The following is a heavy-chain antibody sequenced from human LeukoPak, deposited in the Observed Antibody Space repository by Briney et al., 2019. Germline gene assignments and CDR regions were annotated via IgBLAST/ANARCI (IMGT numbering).Heavy chain of an antibody. CDR2: MNPNSGNT. D-gene: IGHD4-23*01. CDR3: AIKDYGGNTIDY. J-gene: IGHJ4*02. V-gene: IGHV1-8*01. CDR1: GYTFTSYD. Sequence: ASVKVSCKASGYTFTSYDINWVRQATGQGLEWMGWMNPNSGNTGYAQKFQGRVTMTRNTSISTAYMELSSLRSEDTAVYYCAIKDYGGNTIDYWGQGTLVTVSS.